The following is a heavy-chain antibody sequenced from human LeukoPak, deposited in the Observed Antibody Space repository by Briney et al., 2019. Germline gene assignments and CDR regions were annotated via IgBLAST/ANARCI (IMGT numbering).Heavy chain of an antibody. CDR1: GYSFTSYW. D-gene: IGHD6-13*01. Sequence: LGESLKISCKGSGYSFTSYWIGWVRQMPGKGLEWMGIIYPGDSDTRYSPSFQGQATISADKSISTAYLQWSSLKASDTAMYYCARNTGIAAALPDYWGQGTLVTVSS. CDR2: IYPGDSDT. CDR3: ARNTGIAAALPDY. J-gene: IGHJ4*02. V-gene: IGHV5-51*01.